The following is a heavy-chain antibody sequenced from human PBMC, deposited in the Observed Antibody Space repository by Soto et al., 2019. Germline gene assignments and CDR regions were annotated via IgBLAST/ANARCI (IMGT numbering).Heavy chain of an antibody. CDR3: ASSYGSGYRAFDY. CDR1: GDTFTFYS. D-gene: IGHD3-10*01. J-gene: IGHJ4*02. Sequence: QVQLVQSGAEVKKPGSSVRVSCKASGDTFTFYSINWVLQAPGLGLEWMGRINPILSMSNYAQRFQGRVTMTADKSTSTASMELSSLRSEATAMYYCASSYGSGYRAFDYWGQGALVTVSS. V-gene: IGHV1-69*02. CDR2: INPILSMS.